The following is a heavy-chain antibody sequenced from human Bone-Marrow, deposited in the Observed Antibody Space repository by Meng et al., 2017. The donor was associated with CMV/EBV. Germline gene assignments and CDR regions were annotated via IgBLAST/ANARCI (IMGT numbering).Heavy chain of an antibody. CDR1: GFSFSKYA. Sequence: GESLKISCEPSGFSFSKYAMTWVRQAPGKRLEWVSSVTSDGTTHYAGSVKGRFTISRDNSKDTMFLQMNSLRAGDTAIYYCVTYDSSDVWGQGTMVTVSS. CDR3: VTYDSSDV. CDR2: VTSDGTT. J-gene: IGHJ3*01. V-gene: IGHV3-23*01.